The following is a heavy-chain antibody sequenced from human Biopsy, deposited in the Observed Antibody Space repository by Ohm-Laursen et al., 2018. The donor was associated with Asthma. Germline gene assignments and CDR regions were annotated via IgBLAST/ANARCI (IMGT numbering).Heavy chain of an antibody. CDR3: VKDIRLQLWGFDS. CDR2: IYSGGTS. V-gene: IGHV3-53*05. CDR1: GFAVSRDY. J-gene: IGHJ4*02. D-gene: IGHD6-13*01. Sequence: GSLRLSCAASGFAVSRDYMFWVRQAPGKGLEWVSVIYSGGTSHTADSVRGQFTISRDNAKNSLYLQMNSLRGADTALYYCVKDIRLQLWGFDSWGQGTLVTVSS.